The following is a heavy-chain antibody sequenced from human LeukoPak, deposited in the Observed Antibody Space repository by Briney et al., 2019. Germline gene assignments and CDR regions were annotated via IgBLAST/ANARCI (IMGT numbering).Heavy chain of an antibody. CDR2: IYYSGST. D-gene: IGHD3-10*01. V-gene: IGHV4-59*11. Sequence: SETLSLTCTVSGGSISSHYWSWIRQPPGKGLEWIGYIYYSGSTKFNPSLKSRVTISVDTSKNQFSLKLSSVTAADTAVYYCASQYGSGTLAYGYWGQGTRVTVSS. CDR3: ASQYGSGTLAYGY. J-gene: IGHJ4*02. CDR1: GGSISSHY.